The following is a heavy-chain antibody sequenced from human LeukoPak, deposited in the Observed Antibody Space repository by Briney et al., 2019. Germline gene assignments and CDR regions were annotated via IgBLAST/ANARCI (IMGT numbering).Heavy chain of an antibody. V-gene: IGHV3-30*02. D-gene: IGHD3-3*01. J-gene: IGHJ4*02. CDR2: IRYDGSNK. Sequence: PGRSLRLSCAASGFTFSSYGMHWVRQAPGKGLEWVAFIRYDGSNKYYADSVKGRFTISRDNSKNTLYLQMNSLRAEDTAVYYCAKALRFLESFDYWGQGTLVTVSS. CDR1: GFTFSSYG. CDR3: AKALRFLESFDY.